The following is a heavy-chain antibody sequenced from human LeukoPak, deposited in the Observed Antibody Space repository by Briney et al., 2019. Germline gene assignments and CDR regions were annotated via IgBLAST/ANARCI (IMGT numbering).Heavy chain of an antibody. Sequence: SVTLSFTGSGSGGTISCYYWSWIRQPPGKGLKGIGNIYYSGSTNYNPSLKSRVTISVDTSKNQFSLKLSSVTAADTAVYYCARTWAPTYFDYWGQGTLVTVSS. CDR2: IYYSGST. V-gene: IGHV4-59*01. D-gene: IGHD7-27*01. J-gene: IGHJ4*02. CDR1: GGTISCYY. CDR3: ARTWAPTYFDY.